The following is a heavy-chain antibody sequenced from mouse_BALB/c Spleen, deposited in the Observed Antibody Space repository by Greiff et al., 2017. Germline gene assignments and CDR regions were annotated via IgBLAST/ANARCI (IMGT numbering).Heavy chain of an antibody. V-gene: IGHV1-67*01. CDR1: GYTFTDYA. CDR2: ISTYYGNT. J-gene: IGHJ4*01. D-gene: IGHD2-14*01. CDR3: ARAEEVRAMDY. Sequence: QVQLKQSGPELVRPGVSVKISCKGSGYTFTDYAMHWVKQSHAKSLEWIGVISTYYGNTNYNQKFKGKATITVDKSSSTSYMELSRLTAEDSAIYYCARAEEVRAMDYWGQGTSVTVSS.